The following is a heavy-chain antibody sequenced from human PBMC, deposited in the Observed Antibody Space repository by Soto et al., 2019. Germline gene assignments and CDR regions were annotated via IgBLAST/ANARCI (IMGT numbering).Heavy chain of an antibody. CDR3: AKDYTAARPRRGDYYYGMDV. V-gene: IGHV3-30*18. D-gene: IGHD6-6*01. Sequence: PGGSLRLSCAASGFTFSSYGMHWVRQAPGKGLEWVAVISYDGSNKYYADSVKGRFTISRDNSKNTLYLQMNSLRAEDTAVYYCAKDYTAARPRRGDYYYGMDVWGQGTTVTVSS. CDR2: ISYDGSNK. J-gene: IGHJ6*02. CDR1: GFTFSSYG.